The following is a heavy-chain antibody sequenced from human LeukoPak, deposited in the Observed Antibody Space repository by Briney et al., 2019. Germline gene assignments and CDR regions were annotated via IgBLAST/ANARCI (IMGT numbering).Heavy chain of an antibody. CDR2: IWYDGSNK. Sequence: GGSLRLSCAPPVYTFSSYGMQWVRQAPGKGLEWVAVIWYDGSNKYYADSVKGRFTISRDNSKNTLYLQMNSLRAEDTAVYYWARGTYCDNSSCYYLTEYWGQGTLVTVSS. CDR1: VYTFSSYG. J-gene: IGHJ4*02. D-gene: IGHD3-22*01. CDR3: ARGTYCDNSSCYYLTEY. V-gene: IGHV3-33*01.